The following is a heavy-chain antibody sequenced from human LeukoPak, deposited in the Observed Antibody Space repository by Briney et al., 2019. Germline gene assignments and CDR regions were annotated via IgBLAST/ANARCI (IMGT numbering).Heavy chain of an antibody. Sequence: GESLKISCKGSGYSFTNYWIAWVRQMPGKGLEFMGMLYPGGDSDASYGPSFQGQVTISADKSITTAYLQWSSLKASDTATYYSATSTGGAYFHYWGQGTLVTVSS. CDR3: ATSTGGAYFHY. CDR2: LYPGGDSDA. J-gene: IGHJ4*02. D-gene: IGHD3-16*01. CDR1: GYSFTNYW. V-gene: IGHV5-51*01.